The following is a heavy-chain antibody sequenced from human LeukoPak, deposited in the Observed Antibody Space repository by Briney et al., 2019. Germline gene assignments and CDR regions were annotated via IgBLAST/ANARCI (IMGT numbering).Heavy chain of an antibody. CDR3: ARDFAFDY. CDR2: ISCDGSNK. V-gene: IGHV3-30-3*01. Sequence: GGSLRLSCAASGFTFSSYAMHWVRQAPGKGLEWVAVISCDGSNKYYADSVKGRFTISRDNSKNTLYLQMNSLRAEDTAVYYCARDFAFDYWGQGTLVTVSS. D-gene: IGHD3-3*01. CDR1: GFTFSSYA. J-gene: IGHJ4*02.